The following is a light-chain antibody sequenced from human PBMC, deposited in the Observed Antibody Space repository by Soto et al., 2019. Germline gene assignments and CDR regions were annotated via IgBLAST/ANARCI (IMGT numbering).Light chain of an antibody. J-gene: IGKJ3*01. Sequence: DIQLTQSPSFLSASVGDRVTITCRASQGISSHLAWYQQKPGKAPKLLIYAASTLQSGVPSRFSGSGSGTEFTLTISSLQPEDFASYYCQQLFSYPLFTFGPGTKVDIK. CDR3: QQLFSYPLFT. CDR2: AAS. V-gene: IGKV1-9*01. CDR1: QGISSH.